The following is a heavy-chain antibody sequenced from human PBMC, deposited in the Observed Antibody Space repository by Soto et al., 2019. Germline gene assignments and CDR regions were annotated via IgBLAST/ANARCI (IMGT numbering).Heavy chain of an antibody. CDR2: ISSNGGST. J-gene: IGHJ4*02. CDR3: ARGIQGPVSHFDY. D-gene: IGHD2-21*01. V-gene: IGHV3-64*01. Sequence: PGGSLRLSCAASGFTFSSYAMHWVRQAPGKGLEYVSAISSNGGSTYYANSVKGRFTISRDNSKNTLYLQMGSLRVEDMAVYYCARGIQGPVSHFDYWGQGTLVTVSS. CDR1: GFTFSSYA.